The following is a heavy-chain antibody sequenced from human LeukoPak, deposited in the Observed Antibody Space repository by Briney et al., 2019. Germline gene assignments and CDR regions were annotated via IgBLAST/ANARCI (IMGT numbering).Heavy chain of an antibody. V-gene: IGHV4-39*01. D-gene: IGHD5-24*01. CDR1: GGSISSSSNY. Sequence: PSETLSLTCTVSGGSISSSSNYWGWVRQPPGKGLEWIGTVYSTGSTTYSNPSLKSRVTISVDTSKNQFSLKLSSVTAAGTAVYYCARHEEEDGYNAKTIDYWGQGTLVTVSS. CDR2: VYSTGSTT. J-gene: IGHJ4*02. CDR3: ARHEEEDGYNAKTIDY.